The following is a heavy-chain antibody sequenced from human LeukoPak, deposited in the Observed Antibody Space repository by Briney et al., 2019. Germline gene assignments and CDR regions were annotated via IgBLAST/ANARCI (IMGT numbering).Heavy chain of an antibody. CDR1: GFTFSSYW. CDR2: MSGTGGRT. CDR3: ARGNYSNYLYDY. V-gene: IGHV3-23*01. D-gene: IGHD4-11*01. J-gene: IGHJ4*02. Sequence: PGGSLRLSCAASGFTFSSYWMSWVRQAPGMGLEWVSVMSGTGGRTVYADSVKGRFTISRDNSKNTLYLQMNSLRAEDTAVYYCARGNYSNYLYDYWGQGTLVTVSS.